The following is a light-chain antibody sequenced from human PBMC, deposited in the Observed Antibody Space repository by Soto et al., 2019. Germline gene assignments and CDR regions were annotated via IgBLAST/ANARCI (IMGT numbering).Light chain of an antibody. CDR3: SSYTSSSTLV. V-gene: IGLV2-14*01. CDR1: SSDVGGYNY. J-gene: IGLJ2*01. CDR2: EVS. Sequence: QSALTQPASGSGSPGQAITISCTGSSSDVGGYNYVSWYQQHTGKAPKLMIYEVSNRPSGISNRFSGSKSGNTASLTLSGLQAEDEADYYCSSYTSSSTLVFGGGTKLTVL.